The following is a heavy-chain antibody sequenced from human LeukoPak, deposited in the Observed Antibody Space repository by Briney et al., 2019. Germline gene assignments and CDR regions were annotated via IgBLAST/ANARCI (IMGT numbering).Heavy chain of an antibody. CDR3: ASSSWSLDY. J-gene: IGHJ4*02. D-gene: IGHD6-13*01. V-gene: IGHV4-30-2*01. Sequence: SQTLSLTCAVSGGSISSGGYSWSWIRQPPGKGLEWIGYIYHSGSTYYNPSLKSRVTISVDRSKNQFSLKLSSVTAADTAVYYCASSSWSLDYWGQGTLVTVSS. CDR1: GGSISSGGYS. CDR2: IYHSGST.